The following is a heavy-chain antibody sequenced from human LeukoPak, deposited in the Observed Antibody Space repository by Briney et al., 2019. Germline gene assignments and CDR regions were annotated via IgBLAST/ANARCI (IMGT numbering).Heavy chain of an antibody. CDR1: GYTFTGYY. Sequence: ASVKVSCKASGYTFTGYYMHWVRQAPGQGLEWMGWINPNSGGTTYAQKFQGRVTMTRDTSISTAYMELSRLRSDDTAVYYCARDYDSSGYFDYWGQGTLVTVSS. D-gene: IGHD3-22*01. J-gene: IGHJ4*02. CDR3: ARDYDSSGYFDY. CDR2: INPNSGGT. V-gene: IGHV1-2*02.